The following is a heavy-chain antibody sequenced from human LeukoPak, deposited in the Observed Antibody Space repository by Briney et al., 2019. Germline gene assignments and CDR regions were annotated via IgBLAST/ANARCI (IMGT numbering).Heavy chain of an antibody. CDR1: GYTFSSYG. V-gene: IGHV1-18*01. Sequence: RASVKVSCKASGYTFSSYGISWVRQAPGQGLEWMGWISGYNGNTNYAQKLQGRVTTTTDTSTRTAYMELRSLRSDDTAVYYCARDDYGDYPTAFDIWGQGTMVTVSS. CDR3: ARDDYGDYPTAFDI. CDR2: ISGYNGNT. D-gene: IGHD4-17*01. J-gene: IGHJ3*02.